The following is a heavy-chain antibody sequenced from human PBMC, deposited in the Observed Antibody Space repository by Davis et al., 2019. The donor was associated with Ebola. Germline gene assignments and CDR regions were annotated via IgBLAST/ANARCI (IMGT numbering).Heavy chain of an antibody. V-gene: IGHV4-34*01. CDR1: GGSFSGYY. D-gene: IGHD1-1*01. CDR2: INHSGST. J-gene: IGHJ3*02. CDR3: ATPRRTSTVNDAFDI. Sequence: MPRGSLRLSCAVYGGSFSGYYWSWIRQPPGKGLEWIGDINHSGSTNYNPSLKSRVTISVDTSKNQFSLRLSSVTAADTAVYYCATPRRTSTVNDAFDIWGQGTLVTVSS.